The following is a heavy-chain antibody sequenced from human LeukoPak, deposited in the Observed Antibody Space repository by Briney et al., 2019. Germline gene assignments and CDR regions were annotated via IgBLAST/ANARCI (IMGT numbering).Heavy chain of an antibody. CDR3: ARVKYYDSSGYGGGFDY. Sequence: PSETLSLTCTVSGGSISSYYWSWIRQPPGKGLEWIGYIYYSGSTNYNPSLKSRVTISVDKSKNQFSLKLSSVTAADTAVYYCARVKYYDSSGYGGGFDYWGQGTLVTVSS. CDR1: GGSISSYY. J-gene: IGHJ4*02. D-gene: IGHD3-22*01. V-gene: IGHV4-59*12. CDR2: IYYSGST.